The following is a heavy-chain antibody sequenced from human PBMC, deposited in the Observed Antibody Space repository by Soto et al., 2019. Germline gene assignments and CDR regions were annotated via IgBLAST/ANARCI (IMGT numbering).Heavy chain of an antibody. V-gene: IGHV3-30*18. CDR1: GFTFSSYG. D-gene: IGHD6-6*01. CDR2: ISYDGSNK. Sequence: GGSLRLSCAASGFTFSSYGMHWVRQAPGKGLEWVAVISYDGSNKDYADSVKGRFTISRDNSKNTLYLQMNSLRAEDTAVYYCAKQDRVIAARLGYMDVWGKGTTVTVSS. CDR3: AKQDRVIAARLGYMDV. J-gene: IGHJ6*03.